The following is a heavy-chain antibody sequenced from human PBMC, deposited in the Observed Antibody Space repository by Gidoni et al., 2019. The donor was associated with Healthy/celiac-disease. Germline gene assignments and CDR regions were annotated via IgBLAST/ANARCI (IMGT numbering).Heavy chain of an antibody. J-gene: IGHJ4*02. CDR3: AKRAGYTNNLYVIDY. D-gene: IGHD6-13*01. CDR2: ISYDGSDK. Sequence: QVQLVESGGGVVQPGRSLRLSCAASGFTFRHYGMHWVRQAPGKGLEWVAVISYDGSDKYYADSVKGRFTISRDNSKNTVYVQMNSLRAEDTAVYYCAKRAGYTNNLYVIDYWGQGTLVTVSS. V-gene: IGHV3-30*18. CDR1: GFTFRHYG.